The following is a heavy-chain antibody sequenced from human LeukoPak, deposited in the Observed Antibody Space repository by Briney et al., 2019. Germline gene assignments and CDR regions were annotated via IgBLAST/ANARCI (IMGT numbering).Heavy chain of an antibody. D-gene: IGHD6-13*01. CDR1: GGSFSGYY. V-gene: IGHV4-34*01. Sequence: SETLSLTCAVYGGSFSGYYWSWIRQPPGKGLEWIGEINHSGSTNYNPSLKSRVTISVDTSKNQFSLKLSSVTAADTAVYYCAREAQQLVKWYFDLWGRGTLVTVSS. CDR3: AREAQQLVKWYFDL. J-gene: IGHJ2*01. CDR2: INHSGST.